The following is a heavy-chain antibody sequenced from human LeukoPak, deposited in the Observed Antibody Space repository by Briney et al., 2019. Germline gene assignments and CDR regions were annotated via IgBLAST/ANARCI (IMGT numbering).Heavy chain of an antibody. CDR1: GYTFTVYY. CDR3: ARVHRARIVVVPALDY. V-gene: IGHV1-2*02. CDR2: INPNSGGT. Sequence: GASVTVSFTASGYTFTVYYMHWVRQAPGQGLEWMGWINPNSGGTNYEQKFQGRVTMTRDTSISTAYMELSRLRSDDTAVYYCARVHRARIVVVPALDYWGQGTLVTVSS. D-gene: IGHD2-2*01. J-gene: IGHJ4*02.